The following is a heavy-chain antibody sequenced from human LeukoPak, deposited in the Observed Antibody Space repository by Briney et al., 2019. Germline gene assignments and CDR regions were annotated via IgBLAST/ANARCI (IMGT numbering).Heavy chain of an antibody. J-gene: IGHJ4*02. CDR2: IYYSGST. V-gene: IGHV4-39*07. CDR3: ARAPLYHYDSNGYLFDY. D-gene: IGHD3-22*01. CDR1: GFTVSSNY. Sequence: PGGSLRLSCAASGFTVSSNYMSRVRQAPGKGLEYIGSIYYSGSTYYNPSLKSRVTMSVDTSKNQFSLKLSSVTAADTAVYYCARAPLYHYDSNGYLFDYWGQGTLVTVSS.